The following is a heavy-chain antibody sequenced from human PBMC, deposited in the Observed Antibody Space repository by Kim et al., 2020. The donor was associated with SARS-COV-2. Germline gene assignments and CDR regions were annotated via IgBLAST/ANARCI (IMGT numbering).Heavy chain of an antibody. D-gene: IGHD2-2*03. Sequence: ASVKVSCKASGYTFTGYYMHWVRQAPGQGLEWMGWINPNSGGTNYAQKFQGRVTMTRDTSISTAYMELSRLRSDDTAVYYCARGALDLMLVMVDYWGQGTLVTVSS. CDR2: INPNSGGT. V-gene: IGHV1-2*02. J-gene: IGHJ4*02. CDR1: GYTFTGYY. CDR3: ARGALDLMLVMVDY.